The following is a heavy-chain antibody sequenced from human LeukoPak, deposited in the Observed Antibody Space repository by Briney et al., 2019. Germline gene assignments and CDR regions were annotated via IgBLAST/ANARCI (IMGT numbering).Heavy chain of an antibody. D-gene: IGHD2-2*01. CDR1: GFTVSSNY. CDR3: AREDAKDALDL. Sequence: PGGSLRLSCAASGFTVSSNYMSWVRQAPGKGLEWVSVIYSGGSTYYADSVKGRFTISRDNSKNTLYLQMNSLRAEDTAVYYCAREDAKDALDLWGQGTMVTVSS. V-gene: IGHV3-66*01. CDR2: IYSGGST. J-gene: IGHJ3*01.